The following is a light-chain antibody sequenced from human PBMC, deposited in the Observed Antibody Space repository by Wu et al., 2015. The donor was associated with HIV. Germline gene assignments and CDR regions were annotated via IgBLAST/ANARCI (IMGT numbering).Light chain of an antibody. J-gene: IGKJ5*01. CDR2: DAS. CDR3: QQHYKWPLT. Sequence: EIVLTQSPAALSISPGERATLSCRASRSVSSAVAWYQQKPGQAPRLLIYDASKRATGIPDRFSGGGSVTDFTLTISSLEPEDFAVYYCQQHYKWPLTFGQGTRLEIK. V-gene: IGKV3-11*01. CDR1: RSVSSA.